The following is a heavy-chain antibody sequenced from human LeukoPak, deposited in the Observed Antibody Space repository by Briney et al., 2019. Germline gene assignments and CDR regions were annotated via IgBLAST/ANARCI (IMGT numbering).Heavy chain of an antibody. D-gene: IGHD3-10*01. J-gene: IGHJ3*02. CDR2: IYSGGST. CDR3: AREGSWAYAFDI. CDR1: GFTVSSNY. V-gene: IGHV3-53*01. Sequence: GGSLRLSCAASGFTVSSNYMSWVRQAPGKGLEWVSAIYSGGSTYYADSVKGRFTISRDNSKNTLYLQMNSLRAEDTAVYYCAREGSWAYAFDIWGQGTMVTVSS.